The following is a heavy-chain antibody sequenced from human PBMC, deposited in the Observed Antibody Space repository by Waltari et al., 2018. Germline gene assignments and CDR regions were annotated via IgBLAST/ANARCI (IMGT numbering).Heavy chain of an antibody. CDR1: RGSLRSHY. CDR2: IYYNGAT. J-gene: IGHJ6*02. CDR3: ARDRVVPADEPDYYGLDV. D-gene: IGHD2-2*01. V-gene: IGHV4-59*11. Sequence: QVHLQESGPGQVKPSETLSLTCAVSRGSLRSHYWRWTRRPPGKGLEWIGYIYYNGATNYNPSLMSRVTISVDTAKNQFSLKLSSVTAADTAVYYCARDRVVPADEPDYYGLDVWGQGTTVTVSS.